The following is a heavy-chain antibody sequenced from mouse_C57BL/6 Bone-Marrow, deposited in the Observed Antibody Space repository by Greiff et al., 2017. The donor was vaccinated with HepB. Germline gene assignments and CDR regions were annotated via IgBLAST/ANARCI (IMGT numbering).Heavy chain of an antibody. CDR2: IDPSDSYT. J-gene: IGHJ2*01. CDR1: GYTFTSYW. CDR3: ARGDDYGSSYYFDY. V-gene: IGHV1-59*01. D-gene: IGHD1-1*01. Sequence: QVQLQQPGAELVRPGTSVKLSCKASGYTFTSYWMHWVKQRPGQGLEWIGVIDPSDSYTNYNQKFKGKATLTVDTSSSTAYMQLSSLTSEDSAVYYCARGDDYGSSYYFDYWGQGTTLTVSS.